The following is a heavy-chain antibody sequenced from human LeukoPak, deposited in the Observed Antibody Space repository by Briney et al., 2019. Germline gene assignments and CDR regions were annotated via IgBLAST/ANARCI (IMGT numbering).Heavy chain of an antibody. CDR2: IHHSGST. Sequence: SETLSLTCTVSGYSISSDYSWGWIRQPPGKGLEWIGNIHHSGSTYYNPSLKSRVSISVDTSKNQFSLKLSSVTAADTAVYYCARGYGGYENFDYWGQGTLVTVSS. CDR3: ARGYGGYENFDY. D-gene: IGHD5-12*01. V-gene: IGHV4-38-2*02. CDR1: GYSISSDYS. J-gene: IGHJ4*02.